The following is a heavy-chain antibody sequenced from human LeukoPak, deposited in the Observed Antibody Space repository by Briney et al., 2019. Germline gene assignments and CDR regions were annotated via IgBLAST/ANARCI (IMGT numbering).Heavy chain of an antibody. V-gene: IGHV4-39*07. CDR2: IYYSGST. CDR3: ARGPPPDFDY. CDR1: GGSIRSSSYY. Sequence: PSETLSLTCTVSGGSIRSSSYYWGWIRQPPGKGLEWIGTIYYSGSTYYNPSLKSRVTVSVDTSKNQFSLKLSSVTAADTAVYYCARGPPPDFDYWGRGTLVTVSS. J-gene: IGHJ4*02.